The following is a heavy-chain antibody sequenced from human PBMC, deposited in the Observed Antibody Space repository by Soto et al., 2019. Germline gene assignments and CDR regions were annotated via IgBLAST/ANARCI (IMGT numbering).Heavy chain of an antibody. Sequence: PGGSLRLSCVASGFTYETYWMTWVRQAPGKGLEWVANMNGDAGDTNYADSVKGRFTISTDNSKNTMYLQMNSLRAEDTAVYYCAKGTSIVANMDVWGKGTTVTLSS. CDR2: MNGDAGDT. CDR3: AKGTSIVANMDV. D-gene: IGHD2-15*01. J-gene: IGHJ6*03. CDR1: GFTYETYW. V-gene: IGHV3-7*03.